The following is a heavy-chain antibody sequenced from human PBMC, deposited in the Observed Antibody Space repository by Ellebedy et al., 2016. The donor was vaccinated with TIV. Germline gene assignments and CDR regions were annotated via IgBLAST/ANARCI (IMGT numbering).Heavy chain of an antibody. CDR2: LTTGGVT. J-gene: IGHJ4*02. CDR3: ACPAVGFWSGYNEH. Sequence: GESLKISCVVSGFTFSTYAMRWFRQAPGKGLEWVSALTTGGVTFYADSVKGRFTIPRDSSKISLLLQLNSLRAEDTGIYYCACPAVGFWSGYNEHWGQGTLVTVSS. V-gene: IGHV3-23*01. D-gene: IGHD3-3*01. CDR1: GFTFSTYA.